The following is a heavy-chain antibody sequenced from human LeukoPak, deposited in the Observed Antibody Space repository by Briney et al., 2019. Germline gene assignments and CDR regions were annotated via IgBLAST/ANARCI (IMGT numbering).Heavy chain of an antibody. Sequence: SVKVSCKASGGTFSGYDIGCVRQAPGQGLEWMGGIIPIFGTANYAQKFQGRVTITADESTSTAYMELSSLRSEDTAVYYCAREFGYCSSTSCYHNWFDPWGQGTLVTVSS. CDR2: IIPIFGTA. CDR3: AREFGYCSSTSCYHNWFDP. V-gene: IGHV1-69*13. D-gene: IGHD2-2*01. CDR1: GGTFSGYD. J-gene: IGHJ5*02.